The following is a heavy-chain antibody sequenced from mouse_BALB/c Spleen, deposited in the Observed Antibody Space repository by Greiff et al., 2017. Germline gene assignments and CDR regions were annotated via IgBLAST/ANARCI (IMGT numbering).Heavy chain of an antibody. D-gene: IGHD4-1*01. CDR1: GFSLTSYG. V-gene: IGHV2-9*02. CDR3: ARVLTGRGYYFDY. CDR2: IWAGGST. J-gene: IGHJ2*01. Sequence: VHLVESGPGLVAPSQSLSITCTVSGFSLTSYGVHWVRQPPGKGLEWLGVIWAGGSTNYNSALMSRLSISKDNSKSQVFLKMNSLQTDDTAMYYCARVLTGRGYYFDYWGQGTTLTVSS.